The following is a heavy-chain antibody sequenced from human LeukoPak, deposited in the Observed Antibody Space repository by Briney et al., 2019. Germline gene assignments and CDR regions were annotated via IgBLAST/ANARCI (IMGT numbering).Heavy chain of an antibody. CDR1: GGSIINYY. CDR3: ARYRNEALFAFDI. D-gene: IGHD1-14*01. V-gene: IGHV4-59*01. CDR2: IYYSGNT. Sequence: SETLSLTCTVSGGSIINYYWSWIRQPPGKGLEWIGYIYYSGNTDYNPSLKSRVTISVDTSKNQFSLRLNSVTAADTAVYYCARYRNEALFAFDIWGQGTMVTVSS. J-gene: IGHJ3*02.